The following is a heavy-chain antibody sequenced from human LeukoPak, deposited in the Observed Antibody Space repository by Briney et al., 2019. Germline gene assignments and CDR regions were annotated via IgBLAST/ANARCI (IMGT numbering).Heavy chain of an antibody. V-gene: IGHV4-4*07. CDR1: GGSISSYY. CDR2: MNTSGST. CDR3: ATYDQQLAFDN. D-gene: IGHD6-13*01. J-gene: IGHJ4*02. Sequence: SETLSLTCTVSGGSISSYYWSWIRQPAGKGLEWIRRMNTSGSTNYNPSLKSRVTMSIDTSKKHFSLNLDSVTVADTAVYYCATYDQQLAFDNWGQGSLVTVSS.